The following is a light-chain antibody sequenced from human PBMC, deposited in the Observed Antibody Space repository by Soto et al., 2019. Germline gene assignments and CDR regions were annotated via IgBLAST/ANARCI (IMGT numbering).Light chain of an antibody. CDR2: GAS. CDR1: QSVGSN. CDR3: QQYNNWPPT. Sequence: EIVLTQSPATLSVSPGDRATLSCRASQSVGSNLAWYQQKPGQAPRLLISGASTRATGIPANFSGSGSETEFTLSISGLQSEDFAVYYCQQYNNWPPTFGLGTKVEIK. J-gene: IGKJ1*01. V-gene: IGKV3-15*01.